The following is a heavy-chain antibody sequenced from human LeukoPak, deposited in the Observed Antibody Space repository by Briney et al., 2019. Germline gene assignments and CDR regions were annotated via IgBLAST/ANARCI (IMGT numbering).Heavy chain of an antibody. CDR3: ARSKYSSGWYDY. D-gene: IGHD6-19*01. Sequence: SQTLSLTCTVSGDSISSGIYFWSWIRQPAGKGLEWIGRIYSSGTTNYSPSLKSRVTISVDTSKNQFSLKLSSVTAADTAVYYCARSKYSSGWYDYWGQGTLVTVSS. CDR2: IYSSGTT. CDR1: GDSISSGIYF. J-gene: IGHJ4*02. V-gene: IGHV4-61*02.